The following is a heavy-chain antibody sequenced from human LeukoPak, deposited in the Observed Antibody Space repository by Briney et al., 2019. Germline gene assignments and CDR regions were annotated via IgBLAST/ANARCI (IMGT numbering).Heavy chain of an antibody. Sequence: GGSLRLSCAASGFTFSSYSMNWVRQAPGKGLEGVSSISSSSSYIYYADSVKGRFTISRDNAKNSLYLQMNSLRAEDTAVYYCAVNLGCSSTSCYPYAFDIWGQGTMVTVSS. D-gene: IGHD2-2*01. CDR3: AVNLGCSSTSCYPYAFDI. J-gene: IGHJ3*02. V-gene: IGHV3-21*01. CDR2: ISSSSSYI. CDR1: GFTFSSYS.